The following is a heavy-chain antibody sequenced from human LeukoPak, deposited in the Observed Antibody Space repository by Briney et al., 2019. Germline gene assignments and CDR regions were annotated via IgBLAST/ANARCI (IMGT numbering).Heavy chain of an antibody. CDR1: GYTFTSYG. CDR2: ISAYNGNT. CDR3: ARDRRYYGSSGYPRFDY. D-gene: IGHD3-22*01. V-gene: IGHV1-18*01. J-gene: IGHJ4*02. Sequence: GASVKVSCKASGYTFTSYGISWVRQAPGQGLEWMGWISAYNGNTNYAQKLQGRVTMTTDTSTSTAYMELWSLRSDDTAVYYCARDRRYYGSSGYPRFDYWGQGTLVTVSS.